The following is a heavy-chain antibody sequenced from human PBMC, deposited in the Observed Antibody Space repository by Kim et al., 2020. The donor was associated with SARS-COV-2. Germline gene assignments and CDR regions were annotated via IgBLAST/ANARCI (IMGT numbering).Heavy chain of an antibody. CDR3: AKEGRVGMACTSFDS. V-gene: IGHV3-23*01. J-gene: IGHJ4*02. CDR1: GFTFSNYA. Sequence: GGSLRLSCAASGFTFSNYAMSWVRQAPGKGLEWVSTITGSGGSTYYPDSVKGRFTIYKDNSKNTLYLQMNSLRAEDTALYYCAKEGRVGMACTSFDSWGQGTLVTVSS. D-gene: IGHD6-19*01. CDR2: ITGSGGST.